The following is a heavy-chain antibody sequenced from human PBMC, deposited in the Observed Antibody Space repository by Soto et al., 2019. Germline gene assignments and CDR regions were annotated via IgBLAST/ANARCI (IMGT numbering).Heavy chain of an antibody. CDR3: AKGSSREGYN. Sequence: EVQLLQSGGDLVQPGGSLRLSCAASGFTFSNYVMTWVRQAPGKGLDWVSSITAAGDIEAYADSVRGRFTISRDNSKNTLSLQLSSRRGEDTAVYYCAKGSSREGYNGGQGTLVTVSS. CDR2: ITAAGDIE. J-gene: IGHJ4*02. D-gene: IGHD1-1*01. V-gene: IGHV3-23*01. CDR1: GFTFSNYV.